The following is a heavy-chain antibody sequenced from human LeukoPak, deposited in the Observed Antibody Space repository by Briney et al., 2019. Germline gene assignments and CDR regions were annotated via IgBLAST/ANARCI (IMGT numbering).Heavy chain of an antibody. CDR2: IKQDGSEK. V-gene: IGHV3-7*01. CDR1: GFXXTTYG. CDR3: ASLVRIDY. J-gene: IGHJ4*02. Sequence: SGFXXTTYGIHWVRQAPGKGLEWVANIKQDGSEKYYVDSVKGRFTISRDNAKNSLYLQMNSMRAEDTAVYYCASLVRIDYWGQGTLVTVSS. D-gene: IGHD3-10*01.